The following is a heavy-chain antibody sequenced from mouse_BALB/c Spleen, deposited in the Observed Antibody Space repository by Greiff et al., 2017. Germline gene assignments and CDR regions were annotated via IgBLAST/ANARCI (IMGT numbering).Heavy chain of an antibody. CDR1: GFTFSSFG. V-gene: IGHV5-17*02. J-gene: IGHJ4*01. D-gene: IGHD1-1*01. CDR2: ISSGSSTI. CDR3: ARTYYGSSYGAMDY. Sequence: DVKLVESGGGLVQPGGSRKLSCAASGFTFSSFGMHWVRQSPEKGLEWVAYISSGSSTIYYADTVKGRFTISRDNPKNTLFLQMTSLRSEDTAMYYCARTYYGSSYGAMDYWGQGTSVTVSS.